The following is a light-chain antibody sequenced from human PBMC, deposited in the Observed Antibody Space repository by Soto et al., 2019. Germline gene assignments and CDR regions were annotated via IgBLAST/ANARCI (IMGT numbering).Light chain of an antibody. J-gene: IGKJ3*01. CDR3: QQYVSSPFT. CDR2: GAS. CDR1: QTVSPY. Sequence: EVVLTQSPGTLSLSPGGRASLFCRASQTVSPYLAWYQQKPGRAPRLLIYGASSRATGIPDRFSGSGSETDFTLTISRLEPEDFAVYYCQQYVSSPFTFGPGTKVDVK. V-gene: IGKV3-20*01.